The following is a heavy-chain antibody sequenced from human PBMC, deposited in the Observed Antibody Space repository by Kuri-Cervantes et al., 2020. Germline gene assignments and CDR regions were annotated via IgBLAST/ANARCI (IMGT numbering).Heavy chain of an antibody. V-gene: IGHV4-34*01. D-gene: IGHD4-17*01. J-gene: IGHJ6*03. Sequence: SQTLSLTCAFYGESFSGYYWSWIRQPPGKGLEWIGEINHSGSTNYNPSLKSRVTISVDTSKNQFSLKLSSVTAADTAVYYCASYGDYSYYYMDVWGKETTVTVSS. CDR2: INHSGST. CDR1: GESFSGYY. CDR3: ASYGDYSYYYMDV.